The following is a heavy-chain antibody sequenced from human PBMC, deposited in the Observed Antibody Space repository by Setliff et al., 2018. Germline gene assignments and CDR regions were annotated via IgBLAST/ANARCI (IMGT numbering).Heavy chain of an antibody. Sequence: SETLSLTCAVSNFSVNSGYTWGWIRQPPGKGLEWIGIMFDNVGTFYNPSLKSRVTMSVDTSKGELSLKLTFVTAADTAVYYCASQRLARYFDYWAQGTLVTVSS. CDR3: ASQRLARYFDY. CDR1: NFSVNSGYT. CDR2: MFDNVGT. J-gene: IGHJ4*02. V-gene: IGHV4-38-2*01. D-gene: IGHD2-21*01.